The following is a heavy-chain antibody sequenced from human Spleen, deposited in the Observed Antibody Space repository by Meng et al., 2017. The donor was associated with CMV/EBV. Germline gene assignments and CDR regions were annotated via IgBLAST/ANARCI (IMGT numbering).Heavy chain of an antibody. J-gene: IGHJ3*02. CDR2: INHSGST. V-gene: IGHV4-34*01. CDR1: GGPFSGYY. Sequence: SCAVSGGPFSGYYWSWIRQPPGWGLEWIGEINHSGSTYYNPSLQSRVTISVDPSNNQLSLKMNTMTAADTATYYCARWGLRFLEWSPNDAFDMWGQGTMVTVSS. CDR3: ARWGLRFLEWSPNDAFDM. D-gene: IGHD3-3*01.